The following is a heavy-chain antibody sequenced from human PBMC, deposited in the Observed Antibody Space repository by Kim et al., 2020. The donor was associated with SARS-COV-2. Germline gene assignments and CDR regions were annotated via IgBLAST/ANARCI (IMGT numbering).Heavy chain of an antibody. J-gene: IGHJ6*03. Sequence: GGSLRLSCTASGFTFGDYAMSWFRQAPGKGLEWVGFIRSKAYGGTTEYAASVKGRFTISRDDSKSIAYLQMNSLKTEDTAVYYCTREGEPDLGDYLLYYMDVWGKGTTVTVSS. CDR1: GFTFGDYA. V-gene: IGHV3-49*03. CDR2: IRSKAYGGTT. CDR3: TREGEPDLGDYLLYYMDV. D-gene: IGHD4-17*01.